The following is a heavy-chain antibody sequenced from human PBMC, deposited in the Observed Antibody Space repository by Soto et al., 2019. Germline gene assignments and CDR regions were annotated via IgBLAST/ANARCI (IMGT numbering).Heavy chain of an antibody. CDR1: GDSVSSNSAA. Sequence: SQTLSLTCXISGDSVSSNSAAWNWIRQSPSRGLEWLGRTYYRSKWYNDYAVSVKSRITINPDTSKNQFSLQLNSVTPEDTAVYYCARDSGPCCSSTSCYTYFAFGMDVWGQGTTVTVSS. J-gene: IGHJ6*02. D-gene: IGHD2-2*02. CDR2: TYYRSKWYN. CDR3: ARDSGPCCSSTSCYTYFAFGMDV. V-gene: IGHV6-1*01.